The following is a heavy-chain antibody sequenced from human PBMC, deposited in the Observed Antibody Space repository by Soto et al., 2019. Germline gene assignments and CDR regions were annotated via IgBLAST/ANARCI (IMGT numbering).Heavy chain of an antibody. CDR2: ISGSGGST. V-gene: IGHV3-23*01. Sequence: EVRLLESGGGLVQPGGSLRLSCAASGFTFSSYAMSWVRQAPGKGLEWVSAISGSGGSTYYADSVKGRFTISRDDSKNTLYLQMNSLRAEDTAVYDCAKFSHFDWLLGSCGQGTLVTVSS. J-gene: IGHJ4*02. D-gene: IGHD3-9*01. CDR3: AKFSHFDWLLGS. CDR1: GFTFSSYA.